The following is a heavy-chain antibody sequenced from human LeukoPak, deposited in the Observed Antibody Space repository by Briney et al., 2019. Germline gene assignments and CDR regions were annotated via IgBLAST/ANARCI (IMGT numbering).Heavy chain of an antibody. CDR1: GFTFSSYS. CDR3: ARAALYSSGWYGDFDY. J-gene: IGHJ4*02. V-gene: IGHV3-48*04. D-gene: IGHD6-19*01. Sequence: GGSLRLSCAASGFTFSSYSMNWGRQAPGKGLEWGSYISSSSSIIYYADSVKGRFTISRDNAKNSLYLQMNSLRAEDTAVYYCARAALYSSGWYGDFDYWGQGTLVTVSS. CDR2: ISSSSSII.